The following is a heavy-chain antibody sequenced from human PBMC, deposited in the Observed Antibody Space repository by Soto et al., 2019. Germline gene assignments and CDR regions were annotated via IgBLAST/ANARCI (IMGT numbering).Heavy chain of an antibody. CDR2: ISYDGSIK. CDR1: VFTFSYYG. D-gene: IGHD3-22*01. CDR3: AKDRSTDNASRSYLEY. Sequence: VGSLRLSCESSVFTFSYYGMHCVRHSPGKWLEGVAFISYDGSIKSFGDSVKGRFTISRDNSKNTLYLQMNSLRAEDTAIYYCAKDRSTDNASRSYLEYWGQATLLSVS. J-gene: IGHJ4*02. V-gene: IGHV3-30*18.